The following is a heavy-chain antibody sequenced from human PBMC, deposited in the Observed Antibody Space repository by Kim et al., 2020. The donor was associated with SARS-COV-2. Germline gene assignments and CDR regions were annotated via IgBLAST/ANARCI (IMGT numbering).Heavy chain of an antibody. J-gene: IGHJ4*02. CDR3: ARVSGYLYYFDY. Sequence: KYSQKFQGRVTITRDTSASTAYMELSSLRSEDTAVYYCARVSGYLYYFDYWGQGTLVTVSS. D-gene: IGHD3-3*01. V-gene: IGHV1-3*01.